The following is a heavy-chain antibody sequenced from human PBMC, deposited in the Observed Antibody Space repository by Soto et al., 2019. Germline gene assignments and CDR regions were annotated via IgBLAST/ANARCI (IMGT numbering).Heavy chain of an antibody. CDR3: TRKTTPTGMEV. J-gene: IGHJ6*02. V-gene: IGHV3-13*01. Sequence: EVQLVESGGGLVQPGGSLRLSCAASGFTLSSYDIHWVRQATGEGLAWVSGIGSGGDTHYADSVKGRCIISREDGKNSLYLQMNNLRVGDTAVYYCTRKTTPTGMEVSGQGARVTVSS. CDR1: GFTLSSYD. CDR2: IGSGGDT. D-gene: IGHD4-4*01.